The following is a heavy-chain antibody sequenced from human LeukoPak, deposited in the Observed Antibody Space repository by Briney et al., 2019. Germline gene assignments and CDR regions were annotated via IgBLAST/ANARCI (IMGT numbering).Heavy chain of an antibody. D-gene: IGHD1-26*01. CDR2: INPNSGGT. CDR3: ARGYEEWELLHGAFDI. J-gene: IGHJ3*02. CDR1: GYTFTGYY. Sequence: GASVKVSCKASGYTFTGYYMHWVRQAPGQGLEWMGWINPNSGGTNYAQKFQGRVTITRDTSISTAYMELSRLRSDDTAVYYCARGYEEWELLHGAFDIWGQGTMVTVSS. V-gene: IGHV1-2*02.